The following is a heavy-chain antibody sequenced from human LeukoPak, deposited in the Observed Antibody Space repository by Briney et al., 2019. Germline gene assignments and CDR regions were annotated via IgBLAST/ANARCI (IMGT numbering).Heavy chain of an antibody. CDR2: IYSGGST. CDR1: GFTFSSYS. CDR3: AFGPPGGMVRGVRTHTPLPGFDY. J-gene: IGHJ4*02. D-gene: IGHD3-10*01. Sequence: GGSLRLSCAASGFTFSSYSMSWVRQAPGKGLEWVSVIYSGGSTYYADSVKGRFTISRDNSKNTLYLQMNSLRAEDTAVYYCAFGPPGGMVRGVRTHTPLPGFDYWGQGTLVTVSS. V-gene: IGHV3-66*01.